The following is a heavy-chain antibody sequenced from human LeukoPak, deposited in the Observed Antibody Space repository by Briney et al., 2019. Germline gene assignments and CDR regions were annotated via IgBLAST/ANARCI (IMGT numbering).Heavy chain of an antibody. Sequence: PGGSLRLSCAASGFTFSSYAMHWVRQAPGKGLEWVAFIRYDGSNKYYADSVKGRFTISRDNSKNTLYLQMNSLRAEDTAVYYCAKDQYSSSWYFYYYYYMDVWGKGTTVTISS. V-gene: IGHV3-30*02. D-gene: IGHD6-13*01. CDR1: GFTFSSYA. J-gene: IGHJ6*03. CDR3: AKDQYSSSWYFYYYYYMDV. CDR2: IRYDGSNK.